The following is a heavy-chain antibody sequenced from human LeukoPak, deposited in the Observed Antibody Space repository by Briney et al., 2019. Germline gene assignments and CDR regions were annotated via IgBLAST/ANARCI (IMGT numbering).Heavy chain of an antibody. V-gene: IGHV4-59*01. CDR2: ISYSGNT. CDR3: ARSRRGKQQPSY. Sequence: PSETLSPTCTVSGDSISSDYWSWIRQPPGKGLEWIGYISYSGNTNYNPSLKSQVTISIDTSKNQFSLRLSSVTAADTAVYYCARSRRGKQQPSYWGQGTLVTVSS. D-gene: IGHD6-13*01. CDR1: GDSISSDY. J-gene: IGHJ4*02.